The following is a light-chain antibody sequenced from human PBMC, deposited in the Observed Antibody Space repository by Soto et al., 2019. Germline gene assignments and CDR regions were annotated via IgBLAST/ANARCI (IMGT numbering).Light chain of an antibody. Sequence: EIVLTQSPGTPSLSPGERATLSCRASQSVSSSYLAWYQQKPGQAPRLVIYGASSRASAVPDRFSGSGSGADFTLTISRLEPEDFAVYYCQQYGSSPLTFGGGTKV. V-gene: IGKV3-20*01. J-gene: IGKJ4*01. CDR2: GAS. CDR1: QSVSSSY. CDR3: QQYGSSPLT.